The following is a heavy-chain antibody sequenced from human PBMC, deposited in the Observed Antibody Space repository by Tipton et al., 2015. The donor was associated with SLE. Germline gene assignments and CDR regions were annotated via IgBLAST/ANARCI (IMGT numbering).Heavy chain of an antibody. CDR2: IYTSGAT. Sequence: GLVKPSETLSLTCTVSGDSIGTYYWSWIRQPAGKGLEWIGHIYTSGATNYNPSFKSRLTMSVDTSKNQFSLKLSYVTAADTAVYYCARMGYAFWTNYADYWGQGTLVTVSS. CDR3: ARMGYAFWTNYADY. J-gene: IGHJ4*02. CDR1: GDSIGTYY. V-gene: IGHV4-4*07. D-gene: IGHD3-3*01.